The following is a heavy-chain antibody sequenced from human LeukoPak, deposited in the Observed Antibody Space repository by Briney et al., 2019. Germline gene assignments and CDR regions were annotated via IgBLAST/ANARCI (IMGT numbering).Heavy chain of an antibody. CDR2: IYYSVNT. D-gene: IGHD2-8*02. Sequence: PSQTLSLTCAVPGGSISSGGYSWSWIRQPPGKGLEWIGYIYYSVNTYYSPSLKSRVTISVDTSKNQFSLKLSSVTAADTAVYYCARDGGVAPHNWFDPWGQGTLVTVSS. J-gene: IGHJ5*02. V-gene: IGHV4-30-4*07. CDR3: ARDGGVAPHNWFDP. CDR1: GGSISSGGYS.